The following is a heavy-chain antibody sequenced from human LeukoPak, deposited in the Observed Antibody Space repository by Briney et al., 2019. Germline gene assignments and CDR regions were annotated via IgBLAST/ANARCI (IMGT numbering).Heavy chain of an antibody. V-gene: IGHV1-8*01. CDR1: GHTFTSYD. CDR3: ARPRYSSSWYENWFDP. CDR2: MNPNSGNT. Sequence: ASVKVSCKASGHTFTSYDINWVRQATGQGLEWVGWMNPNSGNTGYAQKFQGRVTMTRNTSISTAYMELSSLRSEDTAVYYCARPRYSSSWYENWFDPWGQGTLVTVSS. J-gene: IGHJ5*02. D-gene: IGHD6-13*01.